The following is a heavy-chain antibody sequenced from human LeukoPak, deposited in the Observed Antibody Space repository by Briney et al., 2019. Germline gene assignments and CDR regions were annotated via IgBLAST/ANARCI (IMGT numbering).Heavy chain of an antibody. V-gene: IGHV3-21*01. CDR1: GFTFSSYS. Sequence: GGSLRLSCAASGFTFSSYSMNWVRQAPGKGLEWVSSISSSSSYIYYADSVKGRFTISRDNAKNSLYLQMNSLRAEDTAVYYCARVATGARRQDYWGQGTLVTVSS. D-gene: IGHD1-1*01. CDR3: ARVATGARRQDY. J-gene: IGHJ4*02. CDR2: ISSSSSYI.